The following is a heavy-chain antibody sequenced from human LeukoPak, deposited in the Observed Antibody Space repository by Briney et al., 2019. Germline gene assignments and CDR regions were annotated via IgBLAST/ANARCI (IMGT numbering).Heavy chain of an antibody. CDR3: ARDAPAIVLMVYAIGWYFDY. Sequence: SETLSLTCTVSGGSINNYYWSWVRQPPGAGLEWLAYIYYTGSTNYNPSLKTRPTISVDTSKNQFSLRLNSVTAADTAVYYCARDAPAIVLMVYAIGWYFDYWGQGTLVTVSS. J-gene: IGHJ4*02. CDR1: GGSINNYY. D-gene: IGHD2-8*01. V-gene: IGHV4-59*12. CDR2: IYYTGST.